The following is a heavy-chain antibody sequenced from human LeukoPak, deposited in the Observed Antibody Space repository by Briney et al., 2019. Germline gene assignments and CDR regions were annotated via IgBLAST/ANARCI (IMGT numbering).Heavy chain of an antibody. V-gene: IGHV1-18*04. CDR3: ARASYCGGDCYLSDY. Sequence: WASVKVSCKASGYTFNSSYMHWVRQAPGQGLEWMGWISAYNGNTNYAQKLQGRVTMTTDTSTSTAYMELRSLRSDDTAVYYCARASYCGGDCYLSDYWGQGTLVTVSS. D-gene: IGHD2-21*01. CDR2: ISAYNGNT. CDR1: GYTFNSSY. J-gene: IGHJ4*02.